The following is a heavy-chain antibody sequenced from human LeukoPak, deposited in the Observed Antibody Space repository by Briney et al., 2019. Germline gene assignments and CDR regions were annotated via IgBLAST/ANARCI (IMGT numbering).Heavy chain of an antibody. CDR3: AREGGCSSTSCYMGAFDI. Sequence: GGSLRLSCAASGFTFSSYAMHWVRQAPGKGLEWVAVISYDGSNKYYADSVKGRFTISRDNSKNTLYLQMNSLRAEDTAVYYCAREGGCSSTSCYMGAFDIWGQGTMVTVSS. D-gene: IGHD2-2*02. J-gene: IGHJ3*02. CDR2: ISYDGSNK. V-gene: IGHV3-30*01. CDR1: GFTFSSYA.